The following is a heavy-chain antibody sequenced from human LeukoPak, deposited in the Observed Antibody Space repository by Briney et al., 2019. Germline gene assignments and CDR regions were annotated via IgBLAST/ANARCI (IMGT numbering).Heavy chain of an antibody. Sequence: ASVKVSCKASGGTFSSYAISWVRQAPGQGLEWMGRIRGYNGNTNYAQKLQGRVTMTTDTSTSTAYMELGSLRSDDTAVYYCARVAAIGIDYWGQGTLVTVSS. CDR3: ARVAAIGIDY. D-gene: IGHD6-13*01. CDR1: GGTFSSYA. CDR2: IRGYNGNT. J-gene: IGHJ4*02. V-gene: IGHV1-18*01.